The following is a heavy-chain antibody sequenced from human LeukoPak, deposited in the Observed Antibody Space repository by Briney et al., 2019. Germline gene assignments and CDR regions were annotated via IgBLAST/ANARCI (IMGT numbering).Heavy chain of an antibody. V-gene: IGHV3-30*02. J-gene: IGHJ4*02. Sequence: PGGSLRLSCAASGFTFSSYEMNWVRQAPGKGLEWVAFIRYDGSNKYYADSVKGRFIISRDNSKSTLYLQMSSVRAEDAAVYYCANENGGPDYWGQGTLVTVSS. CDR3: ANENGGPDY. CDR2: IRYDGSNK. CDR1: GFTFSSYE. D-gene: IGHD3-10*01.